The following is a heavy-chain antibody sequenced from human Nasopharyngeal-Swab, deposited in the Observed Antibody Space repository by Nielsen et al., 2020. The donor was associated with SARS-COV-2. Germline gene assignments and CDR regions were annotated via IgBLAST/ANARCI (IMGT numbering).Heavy chain of an antibody. V-gene: IGHV4-59*01. D-gene: IGHD1-1*01. J-gene: IGHJ4*02. Sequence: SETLSLTCSVSGGSISNYYWSWIRQPPGKGLQWIGYIYYSGSTNYNPSLKSRVTISVDTSKNQFSLKLSSVTAADTAVYYCARDVQLGLFDYWGQGTLVTVSS. CDR2: IYYSGST. CDR1: GGSISNYY. CDR3: ARDVQLGLFDY.